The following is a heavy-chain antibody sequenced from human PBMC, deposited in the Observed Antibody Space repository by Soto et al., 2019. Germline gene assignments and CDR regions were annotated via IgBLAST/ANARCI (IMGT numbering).Heavy chain of an antibody. V-gene: IGHV4-59*08. CDR2: IYFGGTT. Sequence: QVQLQESGPGLVKPSETLSLTCTVSGGSISPYYWSWIRQPPGRGLEWIGYIYFGGTTSYNPSLKTRVTISVDTSKNQFSLKLTSVTXAXXXXXXXXXXXXXXXXXDSXGQGTLVTVSS. CDR3: XXXXXXXXXXDS. J-gene: IGHJ4*02. CDR1: GGSISPYY.